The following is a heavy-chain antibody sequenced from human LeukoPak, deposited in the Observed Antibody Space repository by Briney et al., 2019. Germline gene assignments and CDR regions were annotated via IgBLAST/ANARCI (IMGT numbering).Heavy chain of an antibody. J-gene: IGHJ6*04. V-gene: IGHV6-1*01. CDR3: ARDYAAAASYCYYGMDV. Sequence: SQTLALTCGISGDRVSSNSAACNWIRQSPSRVLEWLGRTYYRSKWYNDYAVSVKSRITINPDTNDKQFPQQLIPMTPEDPAVYYYARDYAAAASYCYYGMDVWGKGTTVTVSS. CDR2: TYYRSKWYN. CDR1: GDRVSSNSAA. D-gene: IGHD6-13*01.